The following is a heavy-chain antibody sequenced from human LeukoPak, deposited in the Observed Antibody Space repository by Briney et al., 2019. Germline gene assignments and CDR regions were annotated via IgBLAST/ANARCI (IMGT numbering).Heavy chain of an antibody. V-gene: IGHV3-74*01. CDR1: GFTVSSNY. Sequence: GGSLRLSCAASGFTVSSNYMSWVRQAPGKGLVWVSRINSDGSSTSYADSVKGRFTISRDNAKNTLYLQMNSLRAEDTAVYYCARGTMTTVTTRLFDYWGQGTLVTVSS. CDR2: INSDGSST. J-gene: IGHJ4*02. D-gene: IGHD4-11*01. CDR3: ARGTMTTVTTRLFDY.